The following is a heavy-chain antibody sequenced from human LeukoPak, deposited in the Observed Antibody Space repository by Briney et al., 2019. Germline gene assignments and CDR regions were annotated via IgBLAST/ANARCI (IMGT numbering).Heavy chain of an antibody. Sequence: SETLSLTCDVYGGSFSGFYWNWIRQPPRKGLEWIGEIDHSGSTNYNPSLKSRVIISVDRANNQFSLKLSSVTAADTAFYYCARGRKGGSALWGQGTLVTVSS. D-gene: IGHD3-10*01. V-gene: IGHV4-34*01. J-gene: IGHJ4*02. CDR1: GGSFSGFY. CDR2: IDHSGST. CDR3: ARGRKGGSAL.